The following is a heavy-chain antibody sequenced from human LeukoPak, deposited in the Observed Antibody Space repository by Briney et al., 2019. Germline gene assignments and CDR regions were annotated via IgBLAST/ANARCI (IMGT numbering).Heavy chain of an antibody. J-gene: IGHJ4*02. V-gene: IGHV3-23*01. Sequence: GGSLRLSCAASGFTFSSYAMSWVRQAPGKGLEWVSAISGSGGSTYYADSVKGRFTISRDNSKNTLYLQMNSLRAEDTAVYYCAEDPNYDYAWGGFDYWGQGTLVTVSS. D-gene: IGHD3-16*01. CDR1: GFTFSSYA. CDR3: AEDPNYDYAWGGFDY. CDR2: ISGSGGST.